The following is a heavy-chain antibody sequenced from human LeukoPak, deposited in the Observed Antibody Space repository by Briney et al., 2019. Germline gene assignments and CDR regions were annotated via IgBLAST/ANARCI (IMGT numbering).Heavy chain of an antibody. CDR1: GFTFSTYA. V-gene: IGHV3-23*01. CDR3: AKISGYYPFEY. CDR2: ISGLGGDT. D-gene: IGHD3-22*01. Sequence: GGSLRLSCAASGFTFSTYAMTWARQAPGKGLVCVSTISGLGGDTYYADSVKGRFTISRDNSKNTLYLQMNNLRAEDTALYYCAKISGYYPFEYWGQGTLVTVSS. J-gene: IGHJ4*02.